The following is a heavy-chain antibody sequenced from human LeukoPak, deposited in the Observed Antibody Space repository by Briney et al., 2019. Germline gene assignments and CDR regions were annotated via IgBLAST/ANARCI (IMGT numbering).Heavy chain of an antibody. Sequence: GGSLRLSCAVSGFTYANYWMMWVRQAPGKGLEWVANIKQDGSDKYYVDSVKGRFTISRDNAKNSLYLQMNSLRAEDTAVYYCASGAAAGYYNYWGQGTLVTASS. D-gene: IGHD3-9*01. CDR1: GFTYANYW. V-gene: IGHV3-7*01. CDR3: ASGAAAGYYNY. CDR2: IKQDGSDK. J-gene: IGHJ4*02.